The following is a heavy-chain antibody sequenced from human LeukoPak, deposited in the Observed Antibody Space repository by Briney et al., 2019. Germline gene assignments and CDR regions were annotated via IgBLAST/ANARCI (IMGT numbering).Heavy chain of an antibody. CDR1: RGSISRTSYS. Sequence: SDTLSLTCSVSRGSISRTSYSWGWTRQPPGKGLEWIGNIYYTGTAYHNPSLKSRVTISLDTSKSHFSLNLSSVTAADTAIYYCARLRFYYDSSGYNYFDYWGPGTLITVSS. D-gene: IGHD3-22*01. CDR2: IYYTGTA. CDR3: ARLRFYYDSSGYNYFDY. J-gene: IGHJ4*02. V-gene: IGHV4-39*07.